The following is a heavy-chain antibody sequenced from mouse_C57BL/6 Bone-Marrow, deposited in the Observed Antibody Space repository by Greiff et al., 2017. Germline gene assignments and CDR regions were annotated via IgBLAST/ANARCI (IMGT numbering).Heavy chain of an antibody. Sequence: VQLQQSGAELARPGASVKMSCKASGYTFTSYTMHWVKQRPGQGLEWIGYINPSSGYTKYNQKFKDKATLTADKSSSTAYMQLSSRTSEDSAVYYCARLGSNYGGYYCDYWGQGTTLTVSS. CDR1: GYTFTSYT. V-gene: IGHV1-4*01. D-gene: IGHD2-5*01. CDR2: INPSSGYT. J-gene: IGHJ2*01. CDR3: ARLGSNYGGYYCDY.